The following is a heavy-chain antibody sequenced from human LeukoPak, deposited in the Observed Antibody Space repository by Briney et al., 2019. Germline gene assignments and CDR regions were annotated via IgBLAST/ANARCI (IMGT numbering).Heavy chain of an antibody. D-gene: IGHD3-3*02. CDR3: ARDSQHLNFDY. CDR1: GFTFSNYW. V-gene: IGHV3-7*04. Sequence: GGFLRLSCAASGFTFSNYWMNWVRQAPGKGLEWVANIKEDGSEKYHVDSVKGRFIISRDNAKNSLYLQMNSLRAEDTAVYYCARDSQHLNFDYWGQGTLVTVSS. J-gene: IGHJ4*02. CDR2: IKEDGSEK.